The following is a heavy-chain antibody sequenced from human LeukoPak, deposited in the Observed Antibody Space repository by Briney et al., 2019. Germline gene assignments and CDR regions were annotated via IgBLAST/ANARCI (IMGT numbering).Heavy chain of an antibody. CDR2: IYYSGST. D-gene: IGHD2-15*01. Sequence: SETLSLTCTVSGGSISSHYWSWIRQPPGKGLEWIGYIYYSGSTNYHPSLKSRVTISVDTSKNQFSLKLSSVTAADTAVYYCARGGCSGGSCYVFYMDVWGKGTTVTVSS. J-gene: IGHJ6*03. CDR3: ARGGCSGGSCYVFYMDV. CDR1: GGSISSHY. V-gene: IGHV4-59*11.